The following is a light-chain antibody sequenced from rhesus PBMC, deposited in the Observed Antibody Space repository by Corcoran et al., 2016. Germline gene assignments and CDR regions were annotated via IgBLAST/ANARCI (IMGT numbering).Light chain of an antibody. CDR3: LQHNLTPWT. CDR1: QGISTY. CDR2: AAS. Sequence: DIQMTQSPSSLSASAGDAVTITCRASQGISTYLNWYQQKPEKLPKRLIYAASSLESGVPSRFSGTGAGTEFTLTSSSLQPEDFATYYCLQHNLTPWTFGQGTKVEIK. J-gene: IGKJ1*01. V-gene: IGKV1-43*01.